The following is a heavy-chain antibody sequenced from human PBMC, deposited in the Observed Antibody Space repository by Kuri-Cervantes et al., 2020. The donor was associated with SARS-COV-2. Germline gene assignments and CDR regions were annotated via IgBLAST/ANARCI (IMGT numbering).Heavy chain of an antibody. CDR2: ISYDGSNK. J-gene: IGHJ4*02. D-gene: IGHD1-14*01. V-gene: IGHV3-30-3*01. CDR3: ARTDPQLPHLIY. CDR1: GFTFSSYA. Sequence: GESLKISCAASGFTFSSYAMHWVRQAPGKGLEWVAVISYDGSNKYYADSVKGRLTISRDNAKNSLYLQMNSLRAEDTAVYYCARTDPQLPHLIYWGQGTLVTVSS.